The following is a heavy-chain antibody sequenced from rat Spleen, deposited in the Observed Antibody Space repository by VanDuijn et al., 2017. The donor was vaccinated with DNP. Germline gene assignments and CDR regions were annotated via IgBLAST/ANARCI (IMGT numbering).Heavy chain of an antibody. CDR3: ARDRYYDGYYHAYAMDA. CDR1: GFSLTSYG. J-gene: IGHJ4*01. Sequence: QVQLKESGPGLVQPSQTLSLTCAVSGFSLTSYGVSWVRQPPGKGLEWIAAIWRAGTTDYNSALKSRLSITRDTSKSQVFLKMNSRQTEDTATYYWARDRYYDGYYHAYAMDAWGQGTSVTVSS. V-gene: IGHV2-4*01. D-gene: IGHD1-12*03. CDR2: IWRAGTT.